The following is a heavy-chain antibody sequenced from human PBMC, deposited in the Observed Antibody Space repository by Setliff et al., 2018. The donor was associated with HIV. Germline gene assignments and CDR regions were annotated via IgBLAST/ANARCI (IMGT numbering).Heavy chain of an antibody. CDR1: GGSISSHY. Sequence: SETLSLTCTVSGGSISSHYWSWIRQPPGKGLEWIGHIYTSGSTNYNPSLKSRVTMSADTPKNQLSLKLTSVTAADTAVYYCAMLDTSDYFRNNWFDSWGQGTLVTVSS. CDR3: AMLDTSDYFRNNWFDS. CDR2: IYTSGST. D-gene: IGHD3-22*01. J-gene: IGHJ5*01. V-gene: IGHV4-4*08.